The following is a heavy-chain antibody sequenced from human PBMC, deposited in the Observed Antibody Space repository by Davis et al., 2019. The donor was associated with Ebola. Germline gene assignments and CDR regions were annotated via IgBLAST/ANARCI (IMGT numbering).Heavy chain of an antibody. CDR3: ARETGLRSYGMDV. D-gene: IGHD7-27*01. CDR1: GFTFTSSA. J-gene: IGHJ6*02. CDR2: IIPIFGTA. V-gene: IGHV1-69*13. Sequence: AASVKVSCKASGFTFTSSAMQWVRQAPGQGLEWMGGIIPIFGTANYAQKFQGRVTITADESTSTAYMELSSLRSEDTAVYYCARETGLRSYGMDVWGQGTTVTVSS.